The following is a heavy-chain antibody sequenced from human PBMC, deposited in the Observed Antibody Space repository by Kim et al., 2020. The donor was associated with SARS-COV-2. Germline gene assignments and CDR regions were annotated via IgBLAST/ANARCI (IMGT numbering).Heavy chain of an antibody. V-gene: IGHV3-48*02. CDR3: ARDVGDYYDSSSGPNDAFDI. J-gene: IGHJ3*02. D-gene: IGHD3-22*01. CDR1: GFTFSSYS. CDR2: ISSSSSTI. Sequence: GGSLRLSCAASGFTFSSYSMNWVRQAPGKGLEWVSYISSSSSTIYYADSVKGRFTISRDNAKNSLYLQMNSLRDEDTAVYYCARDVGDYYDSSSGPNDAFDIWGQGTMVTVSS.